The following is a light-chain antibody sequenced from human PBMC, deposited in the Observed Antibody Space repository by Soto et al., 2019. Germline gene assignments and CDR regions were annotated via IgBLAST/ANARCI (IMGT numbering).Light chain of an antibody. CDR1: QSVRSSH. CDR2: GAS. V-gene: IGKV3-20*01. CDR3: QQHGSSPPYT. Sequence: EIVLTQSPGTLSLSPGERATLSCRASQSVRSSHLAWYQQKPGQGPRLLIYGASSRATGIPDRFSGGGSGTDFTRTISRLEPEDFAVYYCQQHGSSPPYTFGQGTKLEIK. J-gene: IGKJ2*01.